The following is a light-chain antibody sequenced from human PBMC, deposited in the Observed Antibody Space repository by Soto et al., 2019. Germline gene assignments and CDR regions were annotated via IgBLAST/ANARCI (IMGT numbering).Light chain of an antibody. Sequence: QSVLTQPASASGSPGQSITISCTGTSFDVGNRNYVSWYQQHPGKAPKLIIYEVNNRPSGISDRFSGSKSGNTASLTISGLQAEDEADYYCSSYTTIGTWVFGGGTKVTVL. CDR2: EVN. CDR3: SSYTTIGTWV. J-gene: IGLJ3*02. CDR1: SFDVGNRNY. V-gene: IGLV2-14*01.